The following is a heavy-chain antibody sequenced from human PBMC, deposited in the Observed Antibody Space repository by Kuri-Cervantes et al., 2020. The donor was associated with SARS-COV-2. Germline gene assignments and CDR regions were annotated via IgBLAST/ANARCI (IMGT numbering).Heavy chain of an antibody. J-gene: IGHJ4*02. D-gene: IGHD3-3*01. CDR2: IYPGDSDT. Sequence: GVSLKISCMGSGYSFTSYWIGWVRQMPGKGLEWMGIIYPGDSDTRYSLSFQGQVTISADKSISTAYLQWSSLKASDTAMYYCARRRDFWSGSPFDYWGQGTLVTVSS. CDR3: ARRRDFWSGSPFDY. V-gene: IGHV5-51*01. CDR1: GYSFTSYW.